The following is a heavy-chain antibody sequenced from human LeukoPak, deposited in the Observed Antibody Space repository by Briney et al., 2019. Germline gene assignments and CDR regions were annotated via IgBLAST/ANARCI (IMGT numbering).Heavy chain of an antibody. D-gene: IGHD4-17*01. V-gene: IGHV4-61*10. CDR3: ARERRDYDTIFDI. CDR2: IYYSGST. Sequence: SETLSLTCTVSGGSISSGSYYWSWLRQPAGKGLEWIGYIYYSGSTNYNPSLKSRVTISVDTSKNQFSLKLSSVTAADTAVYYCARERRDYDTIFDIWGQGTMVTVSS. CDR1: GGSISSGSYY. J-gene: IGHJ3*02.